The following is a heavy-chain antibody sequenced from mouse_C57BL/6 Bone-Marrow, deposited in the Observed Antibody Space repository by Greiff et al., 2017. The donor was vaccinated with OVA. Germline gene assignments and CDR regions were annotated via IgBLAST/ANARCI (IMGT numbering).Heavy chain of an antibody. J-gene: IGHJ3*01. CDR2: IDPSDSYT. CDR3: ARASGSSPWFAY. CDR1: GYTFTSYW. D-gene: IGHD1-1*01. Sequence: VQLQQSGAELVMPGASVKLSCKASGYTFTSYWMHWVKQRPGQGLEWIGEIDPSDSYTNYNQKFKGKSTLTVDKSSSTAYMQLSSLTSEDSAVYYCARASGSSPWFAYWGQGTLVTVSA. V-gene: IGHV1-69*01.